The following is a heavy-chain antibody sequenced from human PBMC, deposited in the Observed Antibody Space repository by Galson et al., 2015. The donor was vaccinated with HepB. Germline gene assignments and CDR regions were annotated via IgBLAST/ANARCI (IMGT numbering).Heavy chain of an antibody. CDR3: ANANNDSTSHYDSNSYMDV. CDR1: GFTFSSYG. CDR2: ISDDGYNK. V-gene: IGHV3-30*18. D-gene: IGHD6-6*01. Sequence: SLRLSCAASGFTFSSYGMHWVRQAPGKGLEWVAIISDDGYNKHYVDSVKGRFTISRDNSKNTLFLRMNSLRAEDTAMYYCANANNDSTSHYDSNSYMDVWGKGTTVTVSS. J-gene: IGHJ6*03.